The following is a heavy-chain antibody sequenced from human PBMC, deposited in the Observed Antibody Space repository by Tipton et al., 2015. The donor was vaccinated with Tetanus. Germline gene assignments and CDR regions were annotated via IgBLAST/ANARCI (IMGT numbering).Heavy chain of an antibody. D-gene: IGHD5-18*01. CDR2: IYAGDSDP. CDR1: GFDFTNYW. J-gene: IGHJ5*02. V-gene: IGHV5-51*01. CDR3: ARSRGYIYGEGDWFDP. Sequence: QLVQSGPEVKKPGESLKISCKGSGFDFTNYWIAWVRQTPGKGLEWVGFIYAGDSDPRYNPSFKGQVTMSVDKSINTAYLQWNSLKVSDTGMYYCARSRGYIYGEGDWFDPWGQGTLVTVSS.